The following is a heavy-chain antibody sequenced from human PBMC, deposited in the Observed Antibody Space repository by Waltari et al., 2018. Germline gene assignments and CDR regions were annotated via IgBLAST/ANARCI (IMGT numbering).Heavy chain of an antibody. V-gene: IGHV4-34*01. CDR1: GGSFSGYY. J-gene: IGHJ4*02. Sequence: QVQLQQWGAGLLKPSETRSLTCAVYGGSFSGYYWSWIRQPPGKGLEWIGEINHSGSTNYNPSLKSRVTISVDTSKNQFSLKLSSVTAADTAVYYCARFKAAAGKTIDYWGQGTLVTVSS. D-gene: IGHD6-13*01. CDR3: ARFKAAAGKTIDY. CDR2: INHSGST.